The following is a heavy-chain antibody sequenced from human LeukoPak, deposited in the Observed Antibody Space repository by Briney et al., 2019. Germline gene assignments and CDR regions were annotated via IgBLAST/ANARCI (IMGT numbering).Heavy chain of an antibody. Sequence: ASVKVSCKASGYTFSTYGITWVQQAPGQGLEWMGWISANTGNTNYAQRLQGRVTMTTDTPTSTAYMELRSLRSDDMAVYYCAREDSATVDYWGQGTLVTVSS. CDR3: AREDSATVDY. CDR1: GYTFSTYG. CDR2: ISANTGNT. V-gene: IGHV1-18*03. D-gene: IGHD5-18*01. J-gene: IGHJ4*02.